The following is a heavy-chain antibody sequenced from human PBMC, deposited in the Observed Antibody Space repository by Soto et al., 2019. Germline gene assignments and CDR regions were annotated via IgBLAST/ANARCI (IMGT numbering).Heavy chain of an antibody. V-gene: IGHV3-30*18. CDR2: ISYDGSNK. CDR1: GFTFSSYG. Sequence: QVQLVESGGGVVQPGRSLRLSCAASGFTFSSYGMHWVRQAPVKGLEWVAVISYDGSNKYYADSVKGRFTISRDNSKNTLYLQMNSLRAEDTAVYYCAKEGIAAAGMVYWGQGTLVTVSS. J-gene: IGHJ4*02. CDR3: AKEGIAAAGMVY. D-gene: IGHD6-13*01.